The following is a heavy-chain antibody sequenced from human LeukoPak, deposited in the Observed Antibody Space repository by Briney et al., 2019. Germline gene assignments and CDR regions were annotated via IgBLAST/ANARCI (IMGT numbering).Heavy chain of an antibody. CDR1: GGSISSSSYY. CDR2: IYYSGST. CDR3: ARGLWFGDENPPYFDY. J-gene: IGHJ4*02. Sequence: PSETLSLTCTVSGGSISSSSYYWGWIRQPPGKGLEWIGSIYYSGSTYYNASLKSQVSISIDTSKNQFSLKLTSVTAADTAVYYCARGLWFGDENPPYFDYWGQGTLVTVSS. V-gene: IGHV4-39*01. D-gene: IGHD3-10*01.